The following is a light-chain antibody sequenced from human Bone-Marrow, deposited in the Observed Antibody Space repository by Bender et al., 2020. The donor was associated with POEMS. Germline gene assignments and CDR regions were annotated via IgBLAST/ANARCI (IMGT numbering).Light chain of an antibody. V-gene: IGLV3-25*03. CDR3: QSSDSTGNWV. J-gene: IGLJ3*02. CDR2: KDT. CDR1: VLPKHY. Sequence: SYELTQPPSVSVSPGQTARITCSGDVLPKHYAYWCQQRPGQAPVLLIYKDTERPSGIPERFSGSSSGTTVTLTISGVQAEDEADYYCQSSDSTGNWVFGGGTKLTVL.